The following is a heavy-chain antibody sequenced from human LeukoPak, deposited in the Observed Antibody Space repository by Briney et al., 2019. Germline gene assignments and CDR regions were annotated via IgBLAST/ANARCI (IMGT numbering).Heavy chain of an antibody. CDR3: ARVGCSGGSCYYDY. CDR1: GFTFSDYY. Sequence: GGSLRLSCAASGFTFSDYYMSWVRQAPGKGLEWVSSISSSSSYIYYADSVKGRFTISRDNAKNSLYLQMNSLRAEDTAVYYCARVGCSGGSCYYDYWGQGTLVTVSS. V-gene: IGHV3-21*01. CDR2: ISSSSSYI. J-gene: IGHJ4*02. D-gene: IGHD2-15*01.